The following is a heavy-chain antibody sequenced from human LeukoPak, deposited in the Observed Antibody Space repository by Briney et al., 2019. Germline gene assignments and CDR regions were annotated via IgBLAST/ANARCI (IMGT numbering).Heavy chain of an antibody. D-gene: IGHD3-22*01. CDR2: ISYSGGDT. J-gene: IGHJ3*02. V-gene: IGHV3-23*01. Sequence: GGSLRLSCAASGFTYSSYAMSWVRRPPAKGREWVSTISYSGGDTYYADSVKGRFTIYRDNSKNTLYLQINSLSGEDTAVYYCAKAIGGYSLGAFDMWGQGTMVTVSS. CDR3: AKAIGGYSLGAFDM. CDR1: GFTYSSYA.